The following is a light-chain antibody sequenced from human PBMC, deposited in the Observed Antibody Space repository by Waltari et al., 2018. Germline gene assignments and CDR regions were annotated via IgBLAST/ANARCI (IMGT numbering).Light chain of an antibody. J-gene: IGKJ1*01. CDR2: LGS. Sequence: QSPLSLPVTPGEPASISCRSSQSLLHSNGYKYLDWYLQKPGQSPQLLIYLGSNRASGVPDRFSGSGSGTDFTLNISRVEAEDVGVYYCMQALQTPRTFGQGTKVEIK. CDR1: QSLLHSNGYKY. V-gene: IGKV2-28*01. CDR3: MQALQTPRT.